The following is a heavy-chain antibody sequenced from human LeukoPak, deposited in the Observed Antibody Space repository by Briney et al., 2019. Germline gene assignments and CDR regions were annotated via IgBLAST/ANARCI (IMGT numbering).Heavy chain of an antibody. D-gene: IGHD2-2*02. CDR2: IIPIFGIA. V-gene: IGHV1-69*04. CDR1: GGTFSSYA. J-gene: IGHJ6*02. CDR3: ASWGYCSSTSCYRGSGYYYYGMGV. Sequence: ASVKVSCKASGGTFSSYAISWVRQAPGQGLEWMGRIIPIFGIANYAQKFQGRVTITADKSTSTAYMELSSLRSEDTAVYYCASWGYCSSTSCYRGSGYYYYGMGVWGQGTTVTVSS.